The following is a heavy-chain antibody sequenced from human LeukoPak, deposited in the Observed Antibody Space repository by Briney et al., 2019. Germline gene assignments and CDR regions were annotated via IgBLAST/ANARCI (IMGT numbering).Heavy chain of an antibody. CDR1: GFTFSSYA. J-gene: IGHJ6*02. CDR2: ISGSGGVT. Sequence: GGSLRLSCAASGFTFSSYAMSWVRQAPGKGLEWVSNISGSGGVTYYADSVKGRFTISRDNSKNTLYLQMNCLRAEDTAVYYCAKEDSRRYGSGSYFSYYGMDVWARGPRSPSP. V-gene: IGHV3-23*01. CDR3: AKEDSRRYGSGSYFSYYGMDV. D-gene: IGHD3-10*01.